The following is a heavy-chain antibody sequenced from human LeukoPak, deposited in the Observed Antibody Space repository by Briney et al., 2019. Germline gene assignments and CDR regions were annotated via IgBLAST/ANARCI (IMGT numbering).Heavy chain of an antibody. CDR2: IYSGAGS. Sequence: GGSLRLSCAASGFTVSDSYMTWVRQAPGKGLDWVSVIYSGAGSYYADSVKGRFTISRDNSKNTVYLQMNSLRDEDTAIYYCAKGGNGARDYWGRGTLVTVSS. CDR3: AKGGNGARDY. J-gene: IGHJ4*02. D-gene: IGHD2-8*01. CDR1: GFTVSDSY. V-gene: IGHV3-53*01.